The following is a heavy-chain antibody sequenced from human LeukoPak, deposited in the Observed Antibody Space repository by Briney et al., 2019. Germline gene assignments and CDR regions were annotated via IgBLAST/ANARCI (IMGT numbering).Heavy chain of an antibody. D-gene: IGHD5-18*01. CDR1: GFSFTSYA. CDR3: ARGWIQLWNDAFDI. Sequence: GGSLRLSCAASGFSFTSYAMSWVRQAPGKGLEWVSVISGSGDSTYYADSVKGRFTISRDNSKSTLYLTMNSLRAEDTAVYYCARGWIQLWNDAFDIWGQGTMVTVSS. V-gene: IGHV3-23*01. J-gene: IGHJ3*02. CDR2: ISGSGDST.